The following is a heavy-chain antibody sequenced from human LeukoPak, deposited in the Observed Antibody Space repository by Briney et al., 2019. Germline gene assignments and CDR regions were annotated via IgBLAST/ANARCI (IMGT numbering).Heavy chain of an antibody. CDR2: IYSGGST. D-gene: IGHD3-3*01. Sequence: PGGALRLSCAASGFSFSNYHMSWVRQAPGKGLECVSIIYSGGSTFYADSVKGRFTISRDSSKRTLYLQMNSLRAEDTAMYYCARESWSDSVAFDIWGLGTMVIVSS. J-gene: IGHJ3*02. V-gene: IGHV3-53*05. CDR3: ARESWSDSVAFDI. CDR1: GFSFSNYH.